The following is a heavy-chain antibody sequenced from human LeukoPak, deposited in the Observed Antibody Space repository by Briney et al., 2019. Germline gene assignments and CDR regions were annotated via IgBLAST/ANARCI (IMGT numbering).Heavy chain of an antibody. CDR3: ARAELLWFGELNE. J-gene: IGHJ4*02. Sequence: ASVKVSCKASGYTFTSYGISWVRQAPGQGLEWMGWISAYNGNTNYAQKLQGRVTMTTDTSTSTACMELRSLRSDDTAVYYCARAELLWFGELNEWGQGTLVTVSS. CDR1: GYTFTSYG. CDR2: ISAYNGNT. D-gene: IGHD3-10*01. V-gene: IGHV1-18*01.